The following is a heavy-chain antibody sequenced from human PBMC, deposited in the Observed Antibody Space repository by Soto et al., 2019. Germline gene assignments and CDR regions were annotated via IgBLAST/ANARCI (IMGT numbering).Heavy chain of an antibody. J-gene: IGHJ4*02. D-gene: IGHD2-2*01. V-gene: IGHV1-18*01. Sequence: ASVKVSCKASGYTFTSYGISWVRQAPGQGLEWMGWISAYNGNTNYAQKLQGRVTMTTDTSTSTAYMELRSLRSDDTAVYYCAICSSTSCYAGGDCWGQGTLVTVPS. CDR1: GYTFTSYG. CDR2: ISAYNGNT. CDR3: AICSSTSCYAGGDC.